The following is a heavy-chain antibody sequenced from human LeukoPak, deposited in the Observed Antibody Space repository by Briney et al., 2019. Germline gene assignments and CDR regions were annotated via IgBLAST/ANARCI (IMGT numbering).Heavy chain of an antibody. V-gene: IGHV4-31*03. D-gene: IGHD3-22*01. J-gene: IGHJ4*02. CDR3: ARGYDSSGYPDY. Sequence: SETLSLTCTVPGGSISSGGYYWSWIRQHPGKGLEWIGYIYYSGSTYYNPSLKSRVTISVDTSKNQFSLKLSSVTAADTAVYYCARGYDSSGYPDYWGQGTLVTVSS. CDR2: IYYSGST. CDR1: GGSISSGGYY.